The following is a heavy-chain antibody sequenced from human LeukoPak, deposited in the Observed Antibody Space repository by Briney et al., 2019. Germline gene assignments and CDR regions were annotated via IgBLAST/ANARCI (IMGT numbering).Heavy chain of an antibody. CDR2: ISGSGGST. V-gene: IGHV3-23*01. CDR1: GFTFSSYA. D-gene: IGHD3-22*01. Sequence: PGGSLRLSCAASGFTFSSYAMSWVRQAPGKGLEWVSAISGSGGSTYYADSVKGRFTISRDNSKNTLYLQMNSLRAEDTAVYYCANFRLGSGYQEPISWGQGTLVTVSS. J-gene: IGHJ4*02. CDR3: ANFRLGSGYQEPIS.